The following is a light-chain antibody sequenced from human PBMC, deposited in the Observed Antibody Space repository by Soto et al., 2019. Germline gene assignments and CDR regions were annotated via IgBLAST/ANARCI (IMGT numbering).Light chain of an antibody. J-gene: IGLJ6*01. CDR1: SSDVGGYNY. CDR3: SSYTSSCHYV. Sequence: QSVLTQAAYESGSPGQSIAISCTGRSSDVGGYNYVSWYQHHPGKAPKLMIYDVTNRPSGVSDRFSGSKSGNTASLTISGLQVDFFADYSCSSYTSSCHYVF. CDR2: DVT. V-gene: IGLV2-14*03.